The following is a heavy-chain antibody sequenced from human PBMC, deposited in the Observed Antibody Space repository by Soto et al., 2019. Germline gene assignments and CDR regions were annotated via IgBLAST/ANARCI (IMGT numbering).Heavy chain of an antibody. D-gene: IGHD3-3*01. CDR2: ISGSGGST. J-gene: IGHJ5*02. V-gene: IGHV3-23*01. CDR3: AKARQYYDFWSVMS. Sequence: GGSLRLSCAASGFTFSSYAMSWVRQAPGKGLEWVSAISGSGGSTYYADSVKGRFTISRDNSKNTLYLQMNSLRAEDTAVYYCAKARQYYDFWSVMSWGQGTLVTVS. CDR1: GFTFSSYA.